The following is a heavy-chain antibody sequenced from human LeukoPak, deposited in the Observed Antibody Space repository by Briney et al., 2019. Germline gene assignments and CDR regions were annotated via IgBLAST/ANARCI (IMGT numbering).Heavy chain of an antibody. D-gene: IGHD3-22*01. V-gene: IGHV4-59*01. CDR1: GGSISSYY. CDR2: IYDSGNT. CDR3: ARTRKTYYDSSGYYSAFDY. J-gene: IGHJ4*02. Sequence: NPSETLSLTCTVSGGSISSYYWSWIRQPPGKGLEWNGYIYDSGNTNYNPSLKSRVTISVDTSKNQFSLKLSSVTAADTAVYYCARTRKTYYDSSGYYSAFDYWGQGILVTVSS.